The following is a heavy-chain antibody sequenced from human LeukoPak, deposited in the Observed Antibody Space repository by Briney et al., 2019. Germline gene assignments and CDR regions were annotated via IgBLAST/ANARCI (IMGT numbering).Heavy chain of an antibody. CDR2: ISSSSSTI. Sequence: GGSLRLSCAASGFTFSSYSMNWVRQAPGKGLEWVSYISSSSSTIYYADSVKGRFTISRDNAKNSLYLQMNSLRAEDTAVYYCARDVSSSRVESPFDYWGQGTLVTVSS. CDR1: GFTFSSYS. D-gene: IGHD6-13*01. V-gene: IGHV3-48*01. CDR3: ARDVSSSRVESPFDY. J-gene: IGHJ4*02.